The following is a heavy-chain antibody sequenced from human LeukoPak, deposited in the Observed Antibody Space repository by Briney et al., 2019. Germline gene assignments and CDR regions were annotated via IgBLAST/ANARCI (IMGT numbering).Heavy chain of an antibody. V-gene: IGHV3-30*02. Sequence: GGSLRLSCAASGFTFSSYGMHWVRQAPGKGLEWVAFIRYDGSNKYYADSVKGRFTISRDNSKNTLYLQMNSLRAEDTAVYYCAKISSSGWYRGWFDPWGQGTLVTVPS. CDR1: GFTFSSYG. CDR2: IRYDGSNK. J-gene: IGHJ5*02. CDR3: AKISSSGWYRGWFDP. D-gene: IGHD6-19*01.